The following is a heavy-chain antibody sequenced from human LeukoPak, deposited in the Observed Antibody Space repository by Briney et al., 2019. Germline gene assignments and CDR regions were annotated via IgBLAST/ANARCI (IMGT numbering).Heavy chain of an antibody. CDR3: ARVRGQQLGVIDY. D-gene: IGHD3-10*01. J-gene: IGHJ4*02. Sequence: ASVKVSCKASGYTFTGYYMHWVRQTPGQGLEWMGYIHPYRGVTNYAHKFHGRVTLTRDTSINTAYMELSSLRSDDTAVYYCARVRGQQLGVIDYWGQGTLVTVSS. V-gene: IGHV1-2*07. CDR2: IHPYRGVT. CDR1: GYTFTGYY.